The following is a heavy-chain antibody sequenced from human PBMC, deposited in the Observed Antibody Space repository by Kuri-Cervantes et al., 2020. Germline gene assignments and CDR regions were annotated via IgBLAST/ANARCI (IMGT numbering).Heavy chain of an antibody. CDR1: GGSISSSSYY. V-gene: IGHV4-39*07. CDR3: ARGLAGRFDY. D-gene: IGHD6-19*01. CDR2: IYYSGST. J-gene: IGHJ4*02. Sequence: SETLSLTCTVSGGSISSSSYYWGWIRQPPGKGLEWIGSIYYSGSTNYNPSLKSRVTISVDRSKNQFSLKLSSVTAADTAVYYCARGLAGRFDYWGQGTLVTVSS.